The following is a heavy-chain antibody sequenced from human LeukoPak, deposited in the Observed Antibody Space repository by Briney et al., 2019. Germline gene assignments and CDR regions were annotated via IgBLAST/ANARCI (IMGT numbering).Heavy chain of an antibody. CDR2: IYYSGST. D-gene: IGHD2-2*02. J-gene: IGHJ3*02. Sequence: SETLSLTCTVSGGSISSYYWSWIRQPPGKGLEWIGYIYYSGSTNYNPSLKSRVTISVDTSKNQFSLKLSSVTAADTAVYYCARDRYCSSTSRYTPRKVAFDIWGQGTMVTVSS. V-gene: IGHV4-59*01. CDR1: GGSISSYY. CDR3: ARDRYCSSTSRYTPRKVAFDI.